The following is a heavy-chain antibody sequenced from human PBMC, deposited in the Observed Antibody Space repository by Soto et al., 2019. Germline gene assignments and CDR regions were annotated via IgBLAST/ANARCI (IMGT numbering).Heavy chain of an antibody. CDR2: IDTSGST. CDR1: GGSISNYY. J-gene: IGHJ4*02. CDR3: ARGGQDFWSGPFDY. V-gene: IGHV4-4*07. Sequence: SETLSLTCTVSGGSISNYYCNWIRQPAGKGLEWIGRIDTSGSTNYNPSLKSRVTMSVDTSKQEFSLKLSSVTAADTALYYCARGGQDFWSGPFDYWGRGALVTV. D-gene: IGHD3-3*01.